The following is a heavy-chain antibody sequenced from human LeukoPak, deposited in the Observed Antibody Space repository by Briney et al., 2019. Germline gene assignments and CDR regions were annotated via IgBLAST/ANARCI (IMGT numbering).Heavy chain of an antibody. CDR3: ARAQTLFWEFDGFDI. D-gene: IGHD3-3*01. V-gene: IGHV3-7*02. CDR2: IKQDGSEK. Sequence: PGGSLRLSCAASGFTFSSYWMSWVRQALGKGLEWVANIKQDGSEKYYVDSVKGRFTISRDNAENSVYLQMNSLRDEDTAVYSCARAQTLFWEFDGFDIWGRGTKVTVSS. CDR1: GFTFSSYW. J-gene: IGHJ3*02.